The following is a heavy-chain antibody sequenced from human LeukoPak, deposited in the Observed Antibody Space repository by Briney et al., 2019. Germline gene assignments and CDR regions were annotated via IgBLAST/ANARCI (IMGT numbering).Heavy chain of an antibody. V-gene: IGHV4-34*01. J-gene: IGHJ6*03. Sequence: SETLSLTCAVYGGSFSGYYWSWIRQPPGKGLEWIGEINHSGSTNYNPSLKSRVTISVDTSKNQFSLKLSSVTAADTAVYYCARHARGSYYDYYYYYYMDVWGKGTTVTVSS. CDR2: INHSGST. D-gene: IGHD1-26*01. CDR1: GGSFSGYY. CDR3: ARHARGSYYDYYYYYYMDV.